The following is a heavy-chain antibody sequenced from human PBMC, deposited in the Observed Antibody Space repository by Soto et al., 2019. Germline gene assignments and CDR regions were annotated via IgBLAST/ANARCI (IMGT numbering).Heavy chain of an antibody. V-gene: IGHV4-59*01. J-gene: IGHJ5*02. Sequence: QVQLQESGPGLVKPSETLSLTCTVSGGSISTYYWSWIRQPPGRGLKWIGYIYYSGSANYNPSLKSRVTMSVDTSKNQFSLKLTSVTAADTAVYYCARLSADSWGNWFDPWGQGTLVTVSS. CDR2: IYYSGSA. CDR3: ARLSADSWGNWFDP. CDR1: GGSISTYY. D-gene: IGHD2-21*02.